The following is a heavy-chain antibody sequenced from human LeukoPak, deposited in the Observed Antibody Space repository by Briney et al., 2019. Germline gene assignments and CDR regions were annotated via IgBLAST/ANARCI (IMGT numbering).Heavy chain of an antibody. D-gene: IGHD4-17*01. V-gene: IGHV1-2*02. J-gene: IGHJ2*01. CDR2: INPNSGGT. Sequence: GASVKVSCKASGYTFTGYYMHWVRQAPGQGLEWMGWINPNSGGTNYAQKFQGRVTMTRDTSISTAYMELSRLRSDDTAVYYCARWTTVTTFPNWYFDLWGRGTLVTVSS. CDR1: GYTFTGYY. CDR3: ARWTTVTTFPNWYFDL.